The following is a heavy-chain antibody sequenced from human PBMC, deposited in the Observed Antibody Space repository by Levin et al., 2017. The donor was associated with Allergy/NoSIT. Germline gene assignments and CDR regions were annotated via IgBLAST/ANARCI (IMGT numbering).Heavy chain of an antibody. D-gene: IGHD2-2*01. CDR3: ARGSGTSSWYFDL. CDR1: GFTFKNYG. V-gene: IGHV3-33*01. Sequence: TGGSLRLSCAASGFTFKNYGMHWVRQAPGKGLKWVTIIWYDGSNKYYADSVEGRFTLSRDNSKNTLYLQMNSLRAEDTAVYYCARGSGTSSWYFDLWGRGTLVTVSS. J-gene: IGHJ2*01. CDR2: IWYDGSNK.